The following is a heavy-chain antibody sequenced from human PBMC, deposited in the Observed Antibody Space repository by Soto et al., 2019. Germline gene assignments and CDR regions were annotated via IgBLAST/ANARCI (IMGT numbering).Heavy chain of an antibody. J-gene: IGHJ5*02. CDR2: IKQDGSEK. CDR3: AVDLTHKIASGS. V-gene: IGHV3-7*01. CDR1: GFTFSSFA. Sequence: GGSLRLSCAASGFTFSSFAMSWVRQAPGKGLEWVANIKQDGSEKYYVDSVKGRFTISRDNAKNSLYLQMNSLRAEDTAVYYCAVDLTHKIASGSWGQGTLVTVSS. D-gene: IGHD3-3*02.